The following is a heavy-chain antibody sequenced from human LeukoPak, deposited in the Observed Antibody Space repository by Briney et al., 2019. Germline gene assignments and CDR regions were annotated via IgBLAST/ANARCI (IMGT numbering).Heavy chain of an antibody. CDR1: GFTFSSYG. D-gene: IGHD1-26*01. Sequence: GGSLRLSCAAAGFTFSSYGMHWVRQAPGKGLEWVAFISYDGSNKYGADSVKGRFTISRDNSKNTLYLQMNSLRAEDTAVYYCARGSGSSSYFDCWGQGTLVTVSS. CDR3: ARGSGSSSYFDC. J-gene: IGHJ4*02. CDR2: ISYDGSNK. V-gene: IGHV3-30-3*01.